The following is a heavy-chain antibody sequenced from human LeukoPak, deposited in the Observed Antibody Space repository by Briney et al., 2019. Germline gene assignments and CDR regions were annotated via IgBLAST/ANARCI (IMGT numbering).Heavy chain of an antibody. Sequence: SETLSLTCTVSGGSISGYYWNWIRQPPGKGLEWIGYIYYSGSTNYNPSLKSRVTISVDTSKNQFSLKLSSVTAADTAVYYCAASWFGENYWGQGTLVTVSS. CDR3: AASWFGENY. CDR1: GGSISGYY. J-gene: IGHJ4*02. CDR2: IYYSGST. V-gene: IGHV4-59*01. D-gene: IGHD3-10*01.